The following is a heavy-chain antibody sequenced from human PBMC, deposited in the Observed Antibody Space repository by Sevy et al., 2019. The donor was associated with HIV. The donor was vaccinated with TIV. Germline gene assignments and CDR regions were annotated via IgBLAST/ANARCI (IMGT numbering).Heavy chain of an antibody. J-gene: IGHJ6*03. CDR2: IYYSGST. Sequence: SETLSLTCTVSGGSISSYYWSWIRQPPGKGLEWIGYIYYSGSTNYNPSLKSRVTISVDTSKNQFSLKLSSVTAADTAVYYCARGFARGITGRNGYYYYYMDVWGKGTTVTVSS. CDR3: ARGFARGITGRNGYYYYYMDV. V-gene: IGHV4-59*01. CDR1: GGSISSYY. D-gene: IGHD1-20*01.